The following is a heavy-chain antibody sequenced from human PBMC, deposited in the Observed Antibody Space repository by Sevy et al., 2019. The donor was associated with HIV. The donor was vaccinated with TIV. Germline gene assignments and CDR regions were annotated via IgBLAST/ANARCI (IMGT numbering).Heavy chain of an antibody. CDR1: GYTFTSYE. CDR2: INPNTGKT. V-gene: IGHV1-8*01. Sequence: ASVKVSCETSGYTFTSYEINWVRLVSGQGLEYMGWINPNTGKTGYVQKFQGRFTMTVDTSKTTAYMELSNLKPDDTAMYYCSRHAFNDYWGQGTLVTVSS. CDR3: SRHAFNDY. J-gene: IGHJ4*02.